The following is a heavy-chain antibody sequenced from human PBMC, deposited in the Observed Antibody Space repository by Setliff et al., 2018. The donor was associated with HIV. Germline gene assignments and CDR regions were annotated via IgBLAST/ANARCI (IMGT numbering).Heavy chain of an antibody. J-gene: IGHJ4*02. V-gene: IGHV1-69*13. CDR3: AIPFMTNGDYIFDY. D-gene: IGHD4-17*01. CDR2: IIPIFGTA. Sequence: SVKVSCKASGGTFSSYAISWVRQAPGQGLAWMGGIIPIFGTANYAQKFQGRVTITADESTSTAYMELSSLRSEDTAVYYCAIPFMTNGDYIFDYWGQGTLVTVSS. CDR1: GGTFSSYA.